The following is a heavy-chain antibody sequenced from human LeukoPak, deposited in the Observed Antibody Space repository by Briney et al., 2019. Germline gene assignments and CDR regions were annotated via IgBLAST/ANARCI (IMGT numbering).Heavy chain of an antibody. CDR1: GFTFSSYW. CDR2: INSDGSRT. CDR3: AREGGGTYYAEYFHH. V-gene: IGHV3-74*01. J-gene: IGHJ1*01. Sequence: GGSLRLSCAASGFTFSSYWMHWVRQAPGKGLMWVSRINSDGSRTNYADSVKGRFTISRDNAKNTLYLQMNSLRAEDTAVYYCAREGGGTYYAEYFHHWGQGTLVTVSS. D-gene: IGHD1-26*01.